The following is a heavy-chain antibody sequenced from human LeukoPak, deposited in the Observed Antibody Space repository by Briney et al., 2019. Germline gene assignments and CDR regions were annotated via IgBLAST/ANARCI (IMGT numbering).Heavy chain of an antibody. J-gene: IGHJ4*02. CDR3: ASVACSAVTCFGFLFFDY. Sequence: QPGGSLRLSCAASGFTFSNYWMSWVRQAPGKGLEWVAHIKQDGSEKYYVDSVKGRFTISRDNAKNSLFLQMNSLRAEDTAVYYCASVACSAVTCFGFLFFDYWGQGTLVTVSS. V-gene: IGHV3-7*01. CDR1: GFTFSNYW. D-gene: IGHD2-15*01. CDR2: IKQDGSEK.